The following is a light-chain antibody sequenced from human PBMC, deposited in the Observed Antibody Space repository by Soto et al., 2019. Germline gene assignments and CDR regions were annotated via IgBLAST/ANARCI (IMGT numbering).Light chain of an antibody. J-gene: IGKJ1*01. CDR2: TGS. CDR1: QAIDSW. V-gene: IGKV1-12*01. CDR3: HQTLSFPPT. Sequence: DIQMTQSPSSVSASVGDRVTITCRASQAIDSWLAWYQQKPGEAPKLLIFTGSLLHSGVPPRFSGSGSGTDFTLTISSLQPEDFATYYCHQTLSFPPTFGQRTKV.